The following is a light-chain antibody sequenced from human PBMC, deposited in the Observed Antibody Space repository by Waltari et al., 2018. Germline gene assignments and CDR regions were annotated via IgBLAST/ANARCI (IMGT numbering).Light chain of an antibody. J-gene: IGKJ1*01. Sequence: EVVLTQSPGTLSLSPGETATLSCRASQSLSKYLVWYQQRPGHAPRLLIYAASTRATGVPDRFSGSGYGTDFTLTISRLEPEDFAVYYCQNHERLPATFGQGTKVEIK. V-gene: IGKV3-20*01. CDR1: QSLSKY. CDR3: QNHERLPAT. CDR2: AAS.